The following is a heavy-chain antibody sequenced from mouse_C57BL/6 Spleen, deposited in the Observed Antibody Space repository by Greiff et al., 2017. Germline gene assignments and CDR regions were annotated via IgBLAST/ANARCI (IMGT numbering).Heavy chain of an antibody. CDR1: GFTFSDAW. J-gene: IGHJ4*01. D-gene: IGHD2-5*01. CDR3: TYVDSNYGVDYAMDY. V-gene: IGHV6-6*01. CDR2: IRNKANNHAT. Sequence: EVKLVESGGGLVQPGGSMKLSCAASGFTFSDAWMDWVRQSPEKGLEWVAEIRNKANNHATYYAESVKGRFTISRDDSKSSVYLQMNSLRAEDTGIYYCTYVDSNYGVDYAMDYWGQGTSVTVSS.